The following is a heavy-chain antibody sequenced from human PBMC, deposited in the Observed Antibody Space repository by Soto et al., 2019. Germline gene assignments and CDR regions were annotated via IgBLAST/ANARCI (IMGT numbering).Heavy chain of an antibody. CDR1: GGSISSSGYS. D-gene: IGHD1-26*01. V-gene: IGHV4-39*01. CDR3: ASRPSGSYVY. J-gene: IGHJ4*02. Sequence: SETLSLTCTVSGGSISSSGYSWGWIRQPPGKGLEWIGSIYYSGNTYYKPSLKSRVTISVDTSKNQFSLKLSSVTAADTAVYYCASRPSGSYVYWGQGTLVTVSS. CDR2: IYYSGNT.